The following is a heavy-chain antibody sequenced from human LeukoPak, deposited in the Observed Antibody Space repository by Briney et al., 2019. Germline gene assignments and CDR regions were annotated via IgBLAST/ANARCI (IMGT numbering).Heavy chain of an antibody. V-gene: IGHV4-34*01. J-gene: IGHJ5*02. D-gene: IGHD3-16*01. Sequence: SETLSLTCAVYGGSFSGYYWSWIRQPPGKGLEWIGEINHSGSTNYNPSLKSRVTISVDTSKNQFSLKLSSVTAADTAVYYCASRGDGNWFDPWGQGTLVTVSS. CDR3: ASRGDGNWFDP. CDR2: INHSGST. CDR1: GGSFSGYY.